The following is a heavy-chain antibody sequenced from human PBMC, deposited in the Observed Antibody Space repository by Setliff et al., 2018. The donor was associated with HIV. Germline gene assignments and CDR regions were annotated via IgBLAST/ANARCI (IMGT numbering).Heavy chain of an antibody. Sequence: PSETLSLTCSVFGASINSHYWSWVRQPPGKGLEWIGYVFYTGTTTYNTSLKSRVTISVDRSQNQFFLKLKSVTATDTAVYYCARHARYGVFLWGQGSRVTVSS. CDR2: VFYTGTT. CDR3: ARHARYGVFL. CDR1: GASINSHY. V-gene: IGHV4-59*08. J-gene: IGHJ4*02. D-gene: IGHD5-18*01.